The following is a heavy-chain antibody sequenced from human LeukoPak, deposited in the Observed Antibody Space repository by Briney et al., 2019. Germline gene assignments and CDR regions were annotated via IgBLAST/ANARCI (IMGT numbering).Heavy chain of an antibody. CDR2: INPNSWGT. D-gene: IGHD4-17*01. V-gene: IGHV1-2*06. Sequence: ASVKVSCKSSVYAFTGYDMHWVRQAPGQGGEWVGRINPNSWGTNYAHKFRGRVTLTRDTSPSTAYMELSRLRCEGTAVYYCASIAPVTTNIIDYWGQGTLVTVSS. CDR1: VYAFTGYD. CDR3: ASIAPVTTNIIDY. J-gene: IGHJ4*02.